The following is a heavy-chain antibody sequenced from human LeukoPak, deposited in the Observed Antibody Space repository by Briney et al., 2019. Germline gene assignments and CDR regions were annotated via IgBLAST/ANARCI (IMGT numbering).Heavy chain of an antibody. D-gene: IGHD3-3*01. CDR2: IYPGDSDT. CDR3: ARYNDFWSGYLTKSGQFDY. Sequence: GESLKISCKGSGYSFTSYWIGWVRQMPGKGLEWMGIIYPGDSDTRYSPSFQGQVTISADKSISTAYLQWSSLKASDTAMYYCARYNDFWSGYLTKSGQFDYWGQGTLVTVSS. CDR1: GYSFTSYW. V-gene: IGHV5-51*01. J-gene: IGHJ4*02.